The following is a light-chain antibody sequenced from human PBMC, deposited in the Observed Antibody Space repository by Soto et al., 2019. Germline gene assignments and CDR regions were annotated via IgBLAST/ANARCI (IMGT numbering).Light chain of an antibody. J-gene: IGKJ2*01. CDR2: DAS. Sequence: EIVLTQSPATLSLSPGERATLSCRASQSISTYLAWYQQKPGQAPRLLIYDASNRATGIPARFSGSGSGTDFTLTIISLEPEDFAVYYCQQRSSWAPRMYTFGQGTRLEIK. CDR3: QQRSSWAPRMYT. CDR1: QSISTY. V-gene: IGKV3-11*01.